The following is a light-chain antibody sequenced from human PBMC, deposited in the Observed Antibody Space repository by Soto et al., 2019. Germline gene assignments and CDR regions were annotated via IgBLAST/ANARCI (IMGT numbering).Light chain of an antibody. CDR1: QSVLYSSNNKNY. Sequence: DLVMTQSQDSLAVSLGERATINCKSSQSVLYSSNNKNYLAWYQQKPGQPPKLLIYWASTRESGVPDRFSGSGSGTDFTLTISSLQAEDVAVYYCQQYYSTPLTFGGGTKVEIK. V-gene: IGKV4-1*01. CDR2: WAS. CDR3: QQYYSTPLT. J-gene: IGKJ4*01.